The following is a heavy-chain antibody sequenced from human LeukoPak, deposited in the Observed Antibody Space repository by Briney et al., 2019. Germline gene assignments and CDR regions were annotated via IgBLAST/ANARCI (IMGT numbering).Heavy chain of an antibody. V-gene: IGHV4-30-2*01. CDR3: ARVIGWELLSYYYYMDV. Sequence: SETLSLTCTVSGGSISSGGYYWSWIRQPPGKGLEWIGYIYHSGSTYYNPSLKSRVTISVDRSKNQFSLKLSSVTAADTAVYYCARVIGWELLSYYYYMDVWGKGTTVTVSS. CDR1: GGSISSGGYY. CDR2: IYHSGST. J-gene: IGHJ6*03. D-gene: IGHD1-26*01.